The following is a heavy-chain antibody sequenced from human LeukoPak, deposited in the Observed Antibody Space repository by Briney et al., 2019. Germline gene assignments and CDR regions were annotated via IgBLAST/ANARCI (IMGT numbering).Heavy chain of an antibody. CDR1: GFTFSSYG. CDR3: AKGWFGESLDAFDI. J-gene: IGHJ3*02. CDR2: ISYDGSNK. D-gene: IGHD3-10*01. Sequence: GGSLRLSCAASGFTFSSYGMHWVRQAPGKGLEWVAVISYDGSNKYYADSVKGRFTISRDNSKNTLYLQMNSLRAEDTAVYYCAKGWFGESLDAFDIWGQGTMVTVSS. V-gene: IGHV3-30*18.